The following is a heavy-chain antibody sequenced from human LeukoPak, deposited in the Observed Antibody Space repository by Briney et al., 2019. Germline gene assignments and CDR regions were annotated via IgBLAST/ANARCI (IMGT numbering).Heavy chain of an antibody. CDR3: ARLVEMATIPYYYYYYGMDV. J-gene: IGHJ6*02. V-gene: IGHV4-59*08. CDR1: GGSISSYY. Sequence: PSETLSLTCTVSGGSISSYYWSWIRQPPGKGLEWIGYIYYSGSTNYNPSLKSRVTISVDTSKNQFSLKLSSVTAADTAVYYCARLVEMATIPYYYYYYGMDVWGQGTTVTVSS. D-gene: IGHD5-24*01. CDR2: IYYSGST.